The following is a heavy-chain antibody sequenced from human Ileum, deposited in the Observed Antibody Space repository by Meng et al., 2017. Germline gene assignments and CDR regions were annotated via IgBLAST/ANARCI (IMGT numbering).Heavy chain of an antibody. CDR2: ITYGGTT. CDR1: GFTFSSYG. J-gene: IGHJ4*02. V-gene: IGHV3-23*01. D-gene: IGHD3-16*01. CDR3: ANWGGLGH. Sequence: EVQLLESGGGLVQPGGYLRLSCVASGFTFSSYGMNWARQAPGKGLEWVSGITYGGTTFYADSAKGRFTISRDNSKNTVFLQMNSLRADDTAVYYCANWGGLGHWGQGVLVTVSS.